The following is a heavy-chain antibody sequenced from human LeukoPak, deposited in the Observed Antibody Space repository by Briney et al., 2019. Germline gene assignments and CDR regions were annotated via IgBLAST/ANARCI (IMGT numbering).Heavy chain of an antibody. J-gene: IGHJ4*02. Sequence: ASVKVSCKASGYTFTSYAMNWVRQAPGQGLECVGWINTNTGAPMYAQDFTGRFVFSFDASVSTAYLQISSLKAEDTAVYYCAVRDSGSSYLRVDYWGQGTPVIVSS. D-gene: IGHD3-10*01. CDR2: INTNTGAP. CDR3: AVRDSGSSYLRVDY. V-gene: IGHV7-4-1*02. CDR1: GYTFTSYA.